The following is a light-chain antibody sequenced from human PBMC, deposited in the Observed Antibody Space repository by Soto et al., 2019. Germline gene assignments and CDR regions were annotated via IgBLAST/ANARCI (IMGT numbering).Light chain of an antibody. J-gene: IGKJ4*01. Sequence: EIVMTQSPATLSVSPGERATLSCRASQSVGRNLAWYQQKPGHAPRLLIYGASTRATGIPARFSGSGSGTEFTLTISSLQSEDFAIFSCQQYKHWPSLTCGGGTKVEIK. V-gene: IGKV3-15*01. CDR2: GAS. CDR3: QQYKHWPSLT. CDR1: QSVGRN.